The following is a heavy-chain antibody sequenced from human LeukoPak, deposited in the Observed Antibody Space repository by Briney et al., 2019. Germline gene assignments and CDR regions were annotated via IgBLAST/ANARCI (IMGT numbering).Heavy chain of an antibody. CDR2: TWFDGSHK. CDR1: GFTLNTYG. D-gene: IGHD4-17*01. J-gene: IGHJ6*02. V-gene: IGHV3-33*01. Sequence: GGSLRLSCAASGFTLNTYGMHWVRQAPGKRLEWVALTWFDGSHKNYADSVKGRFTISRDNSKNTLYLQMNSLRAEDTAVYYCARYYGDYASSHYGMDVWGQGTTVTVSS. CDR3: ARYYGDYASSHYGMDV.